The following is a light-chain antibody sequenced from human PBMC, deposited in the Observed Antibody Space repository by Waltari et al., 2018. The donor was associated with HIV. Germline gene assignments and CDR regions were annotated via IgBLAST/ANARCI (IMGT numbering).Light chain of an antibody. V-gene: IGKV4-1*01. J-gene: IGKJ1*01. CDR2: WES. CDR3: QQYYSTPWT. CDR1: QSVLYSSNNKNY. Sequence: DIVMTQSPDSLAVSLGERATINCKSSQSVLYSSNNKNYLAWYQQKPGQPAKLLIYWESTRESGVADRISGSGSGRDVTLTISSLQAEDVAVYYCQQYYSTPWTFGQGTKVEIK.